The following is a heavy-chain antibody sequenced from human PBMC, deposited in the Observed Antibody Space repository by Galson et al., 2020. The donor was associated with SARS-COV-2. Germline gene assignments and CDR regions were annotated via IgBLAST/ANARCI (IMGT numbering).Heavy chain of an antibody. CDR2: INNDGSST. V-gene: IGHV3-74*01. CDR3: AINYQLDS. J-gene: IGHJ4*02. CDR1: GFTFNNYW. Sequence: GSLRLSCAASGFTFNNYWMHWVRQAPGKGLVWVSRINNDGSSTIYADSVKGRFTISRDNAENTLYLQMNNLRAEDTAMYYCAINYQLDSWGQGTLVTVSS. D-gene: IGHD2-2*01.